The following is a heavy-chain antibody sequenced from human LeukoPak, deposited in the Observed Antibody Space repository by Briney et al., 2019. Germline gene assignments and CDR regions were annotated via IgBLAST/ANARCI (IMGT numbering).Heavy chain of an antibody. J-gene: IGHJ3*02. Sequence: SQTLSLTCTVSGGSISSGDYYWSWIRQPPGKGLEWIGYIYYSGSTYYNPFLKSRVTISVDTSKNQFSLKLSSVTAADTAVYYCAIERNSGYHGSAFDIWGQGTMVTVSS. V-gene: IGHV4-30-4*01. D-gene: IGHD5-12*01. CDR1: GGSISSGDYY. CDR2: IYYSGST. CDR3: AIERNSGYHGSAFDI.